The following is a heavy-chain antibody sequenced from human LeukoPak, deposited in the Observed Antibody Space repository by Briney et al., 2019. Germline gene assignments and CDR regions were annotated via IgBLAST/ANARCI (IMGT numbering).Heavy chain of an antibody. Sequence: GGSLRLSCAASGFTFSSYWMSWVRQAPGKGLEWVANIKQDGSEKYYVDSVKGRFTISRDNAKNSLYLQMNSLRAEDTAVYYCARAGIVGAIAFDYWGQGTLVTVSS. D-gene: IGHD1-26*01. V-gene: IGHV3-7*01. J-gene: IGHJ4*02. CDR1: GFTFSSYW. CDR3: ARAGIVGAIAFDY. CDR2: IKQDGSEK.